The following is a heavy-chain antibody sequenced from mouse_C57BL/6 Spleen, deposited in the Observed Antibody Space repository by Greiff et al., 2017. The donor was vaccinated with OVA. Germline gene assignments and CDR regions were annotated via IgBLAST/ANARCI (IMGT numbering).Heavy chain of an antibody. D-gene: IGHD6-2*01. CDR3: AREESGY. Sequence: EVQLQQSGPELVKPGASVKISCKASGYSFTGYYMNWVKQSPEQSLEWIGEINPSTGGTTYNQKFKAKATLTVDKSSSTAYMQLKSLTSEDSAVYYCAREESGYWGQGTTLTVSS. CDR2: INPSTGGT. J-gene: IGHJ2*01. V-gene: IGHV1-42*01. CDR1: GYSFTGYY.